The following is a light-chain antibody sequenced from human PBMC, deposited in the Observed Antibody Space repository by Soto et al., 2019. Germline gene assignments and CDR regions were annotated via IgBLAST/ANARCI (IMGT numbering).Light chain of an antibody. CDR1: SSNIGAGYD. CDR3: QSYDSSLSGYV. J-gene: IGLJ1*01. Sequence: QYSLTQPPSVSGAPGQRVTISCTGSSSNIGAGYDVHWYQQLPGTAPKLLIYANSNRPSGVPGRFSGSKSGTSASLAITGLQAEDEADYYCQSYDSSLSGYVFGTGTKVTVL. V-gene: IGLV1-40*01. CDR2: ANS.